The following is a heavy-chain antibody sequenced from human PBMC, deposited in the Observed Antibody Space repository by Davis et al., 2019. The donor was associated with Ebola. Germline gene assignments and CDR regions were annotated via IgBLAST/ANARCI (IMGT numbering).Heavy chain of an antibody. Sequence: GESLKISCAASGFTFSSYSMNWVRQAPGKGLEWVSSISSSSSYIYYADSVKGRFTISRDNAKNSLYLQMNSLRAEDTAVYYCARLNGIAAADNYYYYGMDVWGQGTTVTVSS. V-gene: IGHV3-21*01. CDR1: GFTFSSYS. CDR3: ARLNGIAAADNYYYYGMDV. D-gene: IGHD6-13*01. J-gene: IGHJ6*02. CDR2: ISSSSSYI.